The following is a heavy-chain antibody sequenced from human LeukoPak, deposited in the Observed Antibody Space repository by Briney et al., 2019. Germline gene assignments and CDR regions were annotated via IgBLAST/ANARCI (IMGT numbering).Heavy chain of an antibody. Sequence: PGGSLRLSCAASGFTFSSYWMHWVRQGPGKGLVWVSRISNDGGHKFYADSVKGRFAMSRDNAKNTLYLQMNSLRAEDTAVYYCARVTGGYNLVDYWSQGTLVTVSS. CDR1: GFTFSSYW. CDR2: ISNDGGHK. J-gene: IGHJ4*02. V-gene: IGHV3-74*01. CDR3: ARVTGGYNLVDY. D-gene: IGHD5-24*01.